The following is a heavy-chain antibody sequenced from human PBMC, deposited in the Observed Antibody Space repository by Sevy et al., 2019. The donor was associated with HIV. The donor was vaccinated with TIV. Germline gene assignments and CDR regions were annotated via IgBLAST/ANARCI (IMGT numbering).Heavy chain of an antibody. Sequence: GGSLRLSCAASGFTFSSYGMHWVRQAPGKGLEWVAVIWYDGSNKYYADSVKGRFTISGDNSKNTLYLQMNSLRVDDTAVYYCATGRDYGSGSYDYWGPGTLVTVSS. CDR2: IWYDGSNK. CDR1: GFTFSSYG. CDR3: ATGRDYGSGSYDY. J-gene: IGHJ4*02. V-gene: IGHV3-33*01. D-gene: IGHD3-10*01.